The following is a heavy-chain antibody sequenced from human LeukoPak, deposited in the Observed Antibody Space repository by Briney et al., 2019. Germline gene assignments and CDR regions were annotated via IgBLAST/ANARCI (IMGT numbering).Heavy chain of an antibody. CDR1: GFTFSSYA. CDR2: ISGSSSTI. J-gene: IGHJ4*02. V-gene: IGHV3-48*01. D-gene: IGHD2-21*02. Sequence: GGSLRLSCAASGFTFSSYAMSWVRQAPGKGLEWVSYISGSSSTIYYTDSVKGRFTISRDNAKNSLYLQMNSLRAEDTAVYFCARGLVSAMYHFDYWGQGTLVTVSS. CDR3: ARGLVSAMYHFDY.